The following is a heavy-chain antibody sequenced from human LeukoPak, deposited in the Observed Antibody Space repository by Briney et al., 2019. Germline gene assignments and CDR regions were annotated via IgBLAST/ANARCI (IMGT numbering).Heavy chain of an antibody. CDR1: GFTFSSHA. V-gene: IGHV3-23*01. D-gene: IGHD3-16*02. CDR2: ISGSGDST. Sequence: GGSLRLSCATSGFTFSSHAMNWVRQAPGKGLEWVSTISGSGDSTYYADSVKGRFTISRDNSKKMLYLQMHSLRVEDTAVYYCARSVVWGYTSLGEAWYFDLWGRGTLVTVSS. CDR3: ARSVVWGYTSLGEAWYFDL. J-gene: IGHJ2*01.